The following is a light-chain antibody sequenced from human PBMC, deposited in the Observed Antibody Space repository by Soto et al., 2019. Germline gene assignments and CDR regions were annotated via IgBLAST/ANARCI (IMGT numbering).Light chain of an antibody. CDR3: QQFSSYPLT. CDR2: NAS. Sequence: EVVLTQSPATLSLSPGERATLSCRASQSIRTSLAWYQQKPGQAPRLVIYNASSRATGIPDRFSGGGSGTDFTLTISRLEPEDFAVYYCQQFSSYPLTFGGGTKVDIK. V-gene: IGKV3-11*01. J-gene: IGKJ4*01. CDR1: QSIRTS.